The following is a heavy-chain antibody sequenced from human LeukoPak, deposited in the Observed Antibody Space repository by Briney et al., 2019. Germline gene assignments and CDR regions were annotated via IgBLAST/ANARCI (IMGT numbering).Heavy chain of an antibody. J-gene: IGHJ4*02. CDR1: GYTFTSYG. V-gene: IGHV1-18*01. CDR3: GRLADKKLQRFLDY. D-gene: IGHD2-15*01. Sequence: ASVKVSCKASGYTFTSYGISWVRQGPGQGLEWMGWISAYNGDTNYAQNVQGRLTMTTDTSTGTAYMELRSLRSDDTAVYYCGRLADKKLQRFLDYWGQGTLVTVSS. CDR2: ISAYNGDT.